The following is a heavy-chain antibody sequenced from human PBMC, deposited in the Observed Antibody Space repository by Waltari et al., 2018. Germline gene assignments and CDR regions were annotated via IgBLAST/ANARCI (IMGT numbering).Heavy chain of an antibody. D-gene: IGHD3-22*01. J-gene: IGHJ4*02. Sequence: QVQLQESGPGLVKPSETLSLTCAVSGYSISRGYYWGWIRQPPGKGLEWIGSIYHSGSTYYNPSLKSRVTISVDTSKNQFSLKLSSVTAADTAVYYCARQWFAFDYWGQGTLVTVSS. V-gene: IGHV4-38-2*01. CDR3: ARQWFAFDY. CDR2: IYHSGST. CDR1: GYSISRGYY.